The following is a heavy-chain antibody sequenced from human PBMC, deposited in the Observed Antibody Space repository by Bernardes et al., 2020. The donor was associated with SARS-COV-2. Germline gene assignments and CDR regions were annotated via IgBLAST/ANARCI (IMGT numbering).Heavy chain of an antibody. V-gene: IGHV3-74*01. CDR2: INSDGSST. CDR1: GFTFSSYW. J-gene: IGHJ6*02. CDR3: ARAETTRWLLQLRYYYGMDV. Sequence: GGSLRLSCAASGFTFSSYWMHWVRQAPGKGLVWVSRINSDGSSTSYADSVKGRFTISRDNAKNTLYLQMNSLRAEATAVYYCARAETTRWLLQLRYYYGMDVWGQGTTGTVSS. D-gene: IGHD3-22*01.